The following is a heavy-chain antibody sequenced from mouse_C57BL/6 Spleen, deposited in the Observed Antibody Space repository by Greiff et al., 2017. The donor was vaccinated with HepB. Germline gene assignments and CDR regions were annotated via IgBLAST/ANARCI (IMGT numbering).Heavy chain of an antibody. J-gene: IGHJ4*01. V-gene: IGHV1-74*01. D-gene: IGHD1-2*01. CDR2: IHPSDSDT. CDR3: AIGPTPSYYYAMDY. Sequence: VKQRPGQGLEWIGRIHPSDSDTNYNQKFKGKATLTVDKSSSTAYMQLSSLTSEDSAVYYCAIGPTPSYYYAMDYWGQGTSVTVSS.